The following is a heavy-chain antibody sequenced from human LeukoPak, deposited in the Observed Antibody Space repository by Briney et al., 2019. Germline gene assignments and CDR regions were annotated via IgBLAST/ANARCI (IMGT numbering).Heavy chain of an antibody. J-gene: IGHJ4*02. CDR1: GGAISDYY. CDR2: GHYSGSP. Sequence: SETLSLTCSVSGGAISDYYWTWIRQPPGKGLEWIGYGHYSGSPNYNPSLTGRGTISVDTSKNQFSLNLRSVTSADTALYYCARGVGATHFDYWGRRTLVTVSS. D-gene: IGHD1-26*01. V-gene: IGHV4-59*01. CDR3: ARGVGATHFDY.